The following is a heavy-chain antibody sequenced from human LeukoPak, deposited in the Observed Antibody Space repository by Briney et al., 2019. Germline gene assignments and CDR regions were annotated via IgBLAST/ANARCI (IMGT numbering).Heavy chain of an antibody. D-gene: IGHD2/OR15-2a*01. J-gene: IGHJ4*02. V-gene: IGHV3-74*01. CDR1: GVIFSGYW. CDR3: ARPYNSMVPPDY. CDR2: INTDCSVT. Sequence: GVSLSLFCVVSGVIFSGYWMQGARGARGKGREGVLYINTDCSVTRYADSVKGRYTLSRDNSKDSLYLQMNRLRTDDTPVYYCARPYNSMVPPDYGGQGTLVTVSS.